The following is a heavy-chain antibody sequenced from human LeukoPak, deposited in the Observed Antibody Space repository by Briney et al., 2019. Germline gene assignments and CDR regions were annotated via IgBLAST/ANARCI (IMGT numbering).Heavy chain of an antibody. Sequence: GGSLRLSCAASGFTFSSYSMNWVRQAPGKGLEWVSYISSSSSTIYYADSVKGRFTISRDNAKNSLYLQMDSLRAEDTAVYYCARDRLYYDILTGYRPNWFDPWGQGTLVTVSS. J-gene: IGHJ5*02. V-gene: IGHV3-48*01. D-gene: IGHD3-9*01. CDR1: GFTFSSYS. CDR3: ARDRLYYDILTGYRPNWFDP. CDR2: ISSSSSTI.